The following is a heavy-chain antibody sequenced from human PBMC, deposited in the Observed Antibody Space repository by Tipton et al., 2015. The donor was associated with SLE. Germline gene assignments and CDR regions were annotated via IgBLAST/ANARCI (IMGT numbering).Heavy chain of an antibody. CDR1: SGSMSSYY. V-gene: IGHV4-59*01. CDR3: AREIDYLYDS. Sequence: TLSLTCTVSSGSMSSYYWSWIRQTPGKGLEWIGYMYYSGITNYNPSPYSRVSISVDTSKNQFSLKLDSVTTADAAVYYCAREIDYLYDSWGQGALVTVSS. J-gene: IGHJ4*02. CDR2: MYYSGIT. D-gene: IGHD4-11*01.